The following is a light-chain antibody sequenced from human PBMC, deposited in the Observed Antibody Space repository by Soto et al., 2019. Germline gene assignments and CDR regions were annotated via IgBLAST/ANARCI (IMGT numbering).Light chain of an antibody. CDR3: HQYDSWT. Sequence: EIVLTQSPGTLSLSPGDTATLSCRASQSVGSSQLAWYQQKPGQAPRLLIYGASNRATGIPDRFSGSGSGTDFTLTISRLEPEDFAVYYCHQYDSWTFGQGTKVDI. CDR1: QSVGSSQ. J-gene: IGKJ1*01. V-gene: IGKV3-20*01. CDR2: GAS.